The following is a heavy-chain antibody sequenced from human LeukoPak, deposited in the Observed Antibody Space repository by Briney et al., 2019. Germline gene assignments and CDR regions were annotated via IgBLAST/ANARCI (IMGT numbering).Heavy chain of an antibody. CDR2: IGGSGVTT. Sequence: GGSLRLSCAASGFAFSSYFMTWVRQAPGKGLEWVSTIGGSGVTTFYADSVRGRVTISRDNFKNTLYLQMNNLRADDTAVYYCVAVGMYNSGWVDSWGQGTLVTASS. V-gene: IGHV3-23*01. D-gene: IGHD6-19*01. CDR1: GFAFSSYF. CDR3: VAVGMYNSGWVDS. J-gene: IGHJ4*02.